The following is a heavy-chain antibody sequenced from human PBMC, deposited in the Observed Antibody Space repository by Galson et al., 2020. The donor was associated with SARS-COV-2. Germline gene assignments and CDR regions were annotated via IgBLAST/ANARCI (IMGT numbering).Heavy chain of an antibody. CDR2: ISSNGGST. Sequence: GGSLTLSCSASGFTISSYAMHSARQPPGKGPEKVSAISSNGGSTSYADSVKGRFTISRDNSKNTLYLQMSSLRAEDTAVYYCVKVYQSYYDSSGYLTPSNAFDIWGQGTMVTVSS. J-gene: IGHJ3*02. CDR3: VKVYQSYYDSSGYLTPSNAFDI. CDR1: GFTISSYA. D-gene: IGHD3-22*01. V-gene: IGHV3-64D*06.